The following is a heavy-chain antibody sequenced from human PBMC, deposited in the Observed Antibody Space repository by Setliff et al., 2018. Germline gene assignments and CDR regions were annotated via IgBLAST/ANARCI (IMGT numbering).Heavy chain of an antibody. Sequence: SETLSLTCTVSGYSISSGYYWGWIRQPTGKGLEWLGSFFHTGNTYYNPSLEGRVTISVDTSTNQFSLRLTSLTAADTAVYFCARDNTILGATDHWGQGTLVTVS. CDR3: ARDNTILGATDH. D-gene: IGHD1-26*01. V-gene: IGHV4-38-2*02. CDR2: FFHTGNT. CDR1: GYSISSGYY. J-gene: IGHJ5*02.